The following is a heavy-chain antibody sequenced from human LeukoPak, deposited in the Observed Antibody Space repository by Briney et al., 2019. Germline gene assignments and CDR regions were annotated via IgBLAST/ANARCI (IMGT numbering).Heavy chain of an antibody. CDR3: ANEWSAFDF. V-gene: IGHV4-34*01. J-gene: IGHJ3*01. CDR1: GGSFSGYY. Sequence: SETLSLTCAVYGGSFSGYYWSWIRQPPGKGLEWIGEINHSGSTNYNPSLKSRVTISVDTSKNRFSLQLRSVTAADTAVYYCANEWSAFDFWGQGTMVTVSS. D-gene: IGHD3-3*01. CDR2: INHSGST.